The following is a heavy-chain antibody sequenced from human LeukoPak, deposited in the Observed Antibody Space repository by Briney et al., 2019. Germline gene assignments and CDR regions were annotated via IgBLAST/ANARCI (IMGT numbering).Heavy chain of an antibody. Sequence: GNTNYAQKLQGRVTMTSDTSTSTAYMELRSLRSDDTAVYYCARVGVWDIVVVPAATDFDYWGQGTLVTVSS. CDR3: ARVGVWDIVVVPAATDFDY. V-gene: IGHV1-18*01. J-gene: IGHJ4*02. D-gene: IGHD2-2*01. CDR2: GNT.